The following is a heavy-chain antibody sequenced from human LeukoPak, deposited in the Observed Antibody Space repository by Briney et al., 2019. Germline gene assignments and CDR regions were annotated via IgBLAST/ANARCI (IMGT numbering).Heavy chain of an antibody. CDR3: ARAHYSSSSYYFDY. D-gene: IGHD6-13*01. CDR2: IHYSGST. V-gene: IGHV4-59*08. CDR1: GGSINSYY. Sequence: PSETLSLTCTVSGGSINSYYWSWIRQPPGKGLEWIGYIHYSGSTNYNPSLKSRVTISVDTSKNQFSLKLSSVTAADTAVYYCARAHYSSSSYYFDYWGQGTLVTVSS. J-gene: IGHJ4*02.